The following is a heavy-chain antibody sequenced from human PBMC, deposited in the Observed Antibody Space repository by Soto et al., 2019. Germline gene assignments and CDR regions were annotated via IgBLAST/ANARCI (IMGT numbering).Heavy chain of an antibody. CDR1: GFSFSSYA. J-gene: IGHJ4*02. CDR3: ARVVGGY. CDR2: ISYDGSNK. Sequence: QVQLVESGGGVVQPGRSLRLSCAASGFSFSSYAMHWVRQAPGKGLEWVAVISYDGSNKYYADSVKGRFTISRDNSKNTLYLQMNSLRAEDTAVYYCARVVGGYWGQGTLVTVSS. V-gene: IGHV3-30-3*01. D-gene: IGHD3-16*01.